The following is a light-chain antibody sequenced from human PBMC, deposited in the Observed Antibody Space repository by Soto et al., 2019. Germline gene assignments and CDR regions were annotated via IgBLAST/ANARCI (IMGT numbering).Light chain of an antibody. J-gene: IGLJ2*01. CDR2: EVS. CDR1: SSDIGGYNY. Sequence: QSALTQPAAVSGSPGQSITISCIGTSSDIGGYNYVSWYQQHPGKAPKLLISEVSNRPSGVSNRFSGSKSGNTASLTISGLQAEDEADYYCSSYTTRITLIFGGGTKLTV. CDR3: SSYTTRITLI. V-gene: IGLV2-14*01.